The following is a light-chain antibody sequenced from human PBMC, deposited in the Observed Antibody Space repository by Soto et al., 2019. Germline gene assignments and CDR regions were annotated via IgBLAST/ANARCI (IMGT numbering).Light chain of an antibody. Sequence: QSVLTQPPSASGSPGQSVAISCTGTSSDVGGYNYVSWYQQHPGKAPKLIIYEVNKRPSGVPDRFSGSKSGNTASLTVSGLQAEDEADYYCSSYAGSGVFGGGTKLTVL. CDR3: SSYAGSGV. V-gene: IGLV2-8*01. J-gene: IGLJ3*02. CDR1: SSDVGGYNY. CDR2: EVN.